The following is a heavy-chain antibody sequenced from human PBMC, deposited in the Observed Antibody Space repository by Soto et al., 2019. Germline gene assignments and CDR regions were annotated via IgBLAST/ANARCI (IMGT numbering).Heavy chain of an antibody. J-gene: IGHJ4*02. CDR3: ARAPVGLDTISYFDY. V-gene: IGHV4-30-4*01. CDR1: GDSVSSVGFH. D-gene: IGHD3-3*01. Sequence: SETLSLTCTVSGDSVSSVGFHWAWLRRPPGKGLEWIGYIYNGGSTYSRPSLESRMHMSRDATRNHYPLRLTSVTAADTAVYFCARAPVGLDTISYFDYWGQGKLVTVSS. CDR2: IYNGGST.